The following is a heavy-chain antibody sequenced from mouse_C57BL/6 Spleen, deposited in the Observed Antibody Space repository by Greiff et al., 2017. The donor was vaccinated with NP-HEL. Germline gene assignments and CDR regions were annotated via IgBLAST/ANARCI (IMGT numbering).Heavy chain of an antibody. Sequence: QVQLQQPGAELVMPGASVKLSCKASGYTFTSYWMHWVKQRPGQGLEWIGEIDPSDSYTNYNQKFKGKSTLTVDKSSSTAYMRLSSLTSEDSAVYYCARGAYDGSLDYWGQGTTLTVSS. D-gene: IGHD2-3*01. CDR2: IDPSDSYT. CDR1: GYTFTSYW. V-gene: IGHV1-69*01. CDR3: ARGAYDGSLDY. J-gene: IGHJ2*01.